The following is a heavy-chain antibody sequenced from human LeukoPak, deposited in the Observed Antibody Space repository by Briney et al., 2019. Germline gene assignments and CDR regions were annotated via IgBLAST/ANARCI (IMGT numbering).Heavy chain of an antibody. CDR1: GYTFTSYA. Sequence: ASVKVSCKASGYTFTSYAMHWVRQAPGQRLEWMGWINAGNGNTKYSQKFQGRVTITRDTSTSTVYMELSSLRSEDTAVYYCARDLGRWAAAGKRSGGGLVMDVWGKGTTVTVSS. CDR3: ARDLGRWAAAGKRSGGGLVMDV. V-gene: IGHV1-3*01. D-gene: IGHD6-13*01. CDR2: INAGNGNT. J-gene: IGHJ6*03.